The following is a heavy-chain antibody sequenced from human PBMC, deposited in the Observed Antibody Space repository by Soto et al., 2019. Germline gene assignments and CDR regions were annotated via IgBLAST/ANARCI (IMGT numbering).Heavy chain of an antibody. V-gene: IGHV3-23*01. Sequence: GGALRLSCAASGFNFNAYVMNWVRQAPGKGLEWVSIISFTGDSRYYADSVKDRFTISRDNSKNTLYLQMNSLGADDTAVYYCAKDIIPGCVSRGAFDIWGQGTMVTVSS. CDR2: ISFTGDSR. CDR1: GFNFNAYV. D-gene: IGHD3-10*01. J-gene: IGHJ3*02. CDR3: AKDIIPGCVSRGAFDI.